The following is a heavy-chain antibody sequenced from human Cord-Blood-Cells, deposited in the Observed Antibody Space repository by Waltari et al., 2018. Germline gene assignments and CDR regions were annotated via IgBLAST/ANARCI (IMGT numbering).Heavy chain of an antibody. CDR1: GGTFSSYT. D-gene: IGHD2-21*01. CDR3: ASDGGLGGDWYVDL. Sequence: QVQLVQSGAEVKKPGSSVKVSCKASGGTFSSYTISWVRQAPGQGLAWKGRFSPILGIATYAKKLQGRVTITADKSTSRAYMELSSLGSEDTAVYDCASDGGLGGDWYVDLWGRGTLVTVSS. CDR2: FSPILGIA. V-gene: IGHV1-69*02. J-gene: IGHJ2*01.